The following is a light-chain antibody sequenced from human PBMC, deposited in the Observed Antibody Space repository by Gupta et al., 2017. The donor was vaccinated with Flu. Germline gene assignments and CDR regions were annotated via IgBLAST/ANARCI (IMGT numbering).Light chain of an antibody. CDR3: QSADNIGTYV. Sequence: SSELTQPPSVSGSPGQTDRSTCSGDELPKQYSYWYQQKAGQGPVLLIYKDTERPSGVPDRFAGSTSGKTVTLTIGGGQPEDEADYYCQSADNIGTYVLGTGTKVTVL. CDR2: KDT. J-gene: IGLJ1*01. V-gene: IGLV3-25*02. CDR1: ELPKQY.